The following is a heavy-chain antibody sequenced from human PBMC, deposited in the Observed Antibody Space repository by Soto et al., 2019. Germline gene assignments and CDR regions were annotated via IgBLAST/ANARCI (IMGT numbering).Heavy chain of an antibody. D-gene: IGHD6-6*01. CDR1: GYTFSSKG. CDR2: ISGYNGNT. V-gene: IGHV1-18*01. CDR3: AREGQLGY. Sequence: QVQLVQSGAEVKKPGASVKVSCKTSGYTFSSKGFTWVRQAPGQGLGWIGWISGYNGNTNYAQRFQGRVTMTTDTSTSSAYMELRSLRSDDTAVYYCAREGQLGYWGQGTLVTVSS. J-gene: IGHJ4*02.